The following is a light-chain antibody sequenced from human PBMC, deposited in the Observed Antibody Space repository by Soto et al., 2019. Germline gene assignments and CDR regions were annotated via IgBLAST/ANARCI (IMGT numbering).Light chain of an antibody. CDR3: QQYDNPLT. CDR1: QDISNY. J-gene: IGKJ3*01. CDR2: DAS. Sequence: DIQMTQSPSSLSASVGDRVTITCQASQDISNYLNWYQQKPGKAPKLLIYDASNLETGVPSRCSGSGSGTDFTFTISSLQPADIATYYCQQYDNPLTFGPGTKVDIK. V-gene: IGKV1-33*01.